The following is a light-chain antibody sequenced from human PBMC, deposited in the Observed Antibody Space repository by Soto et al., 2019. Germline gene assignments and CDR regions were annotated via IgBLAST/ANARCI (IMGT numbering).Light chain of an antibody. Sequence: QSALTQPASVSGSPGQSITIPCTGTSSDVGGYNYVSWYQQHPGKAPKLIIYEVSNRPSGVSNRFSGSKSGNTASLTISGLQAEDEADYYCNSYISTNFVVFGGGTKVTVL. CDR2: EVS. V-gene: IGLV2-14*01. CDR1: SSDVGGYNY. J-gene: IGLJ2*01. CDR3: NSYISTNFVV.